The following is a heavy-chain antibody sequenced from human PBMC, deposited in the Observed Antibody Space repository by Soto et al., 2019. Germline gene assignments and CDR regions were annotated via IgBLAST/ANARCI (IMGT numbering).Heavy chain of an antibody. CDR1: GGSISSGDYY. D-gene: IGHD3-10*01. Sequence: QVQLQESGPGLVKPSQTLSLTCTVSGGSISSGDYYWSWIRQPPGKGLEWIGYIYYSGSTYYNPSLKGRVTISVDTSKNHFSLKLSSVTAADTAVYYCARVRGIRFGARRIDYWGQGTLVTVSS. J-gene: IGHJ4*02. CDR2: IYYSGST. CDR3: ARVRGIRFGARRIDY. V-gene: IGHV4-30-4*01.